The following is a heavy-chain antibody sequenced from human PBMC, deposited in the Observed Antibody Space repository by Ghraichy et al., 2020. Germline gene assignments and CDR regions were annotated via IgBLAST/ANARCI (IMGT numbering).Heavy chain of an antibody. D-gene: IGHD3-9*01. CDR2: ISGSGGST. Sequence: GGSLRLSCAASGFTFSSYAMSWVRQAPGKGLEWVSAISGSGGSTYYADSVKGRFTISRDNSKNTLYLQMNSLRAEDTAVYYCAKGVYDILTGYFSHFDYWGQGTLVTVSS. J-gene: IGHJ4*02. V-gene: IGHV3-23*01. CDR3: AKGVYDILTGYFSHFDY. CDR1: GFTFSSYA.